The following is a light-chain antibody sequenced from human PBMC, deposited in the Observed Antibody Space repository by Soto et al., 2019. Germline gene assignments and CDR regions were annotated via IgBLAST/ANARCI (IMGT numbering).Light chain of an antibody. CDR1: QPISSY. J-gene: IGKJ4*01. CDR3: QQSYRTSLT. V-gene: IGKV1-39*01. Sequence: DSQMTQSPSSLSASVKDRVTITCRPSQPISSYLFSYQQKPGQAPTSLIYAASTLQSGVPSTFSGSGSATAFTPTTINLQPADFVTSYCQQSYRTSLTFGGGTKVDIK. CDR2: AAS.